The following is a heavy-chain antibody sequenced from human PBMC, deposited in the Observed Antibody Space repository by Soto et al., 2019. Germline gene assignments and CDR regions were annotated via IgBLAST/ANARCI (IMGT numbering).Heavy chain of an antibody. J-gene: IGHJ5*02. CDR3: ARVSYDSSGYLDNWFDP. V-gene: IGHV1-18*01. CDR1: GYTFTSYC. CDR2: ISAYNGNT. Sequence: ASGNVSCKASGYTFTSYCISWVRQAPGQGLEWMGWISAYNGNTNYAQKLQGRVTMTTDTSTSTAYMELRSLRSDDTAVYYCARVSYDSSGYLDNWFDPWGQGTLVTVSS. D-gene: IGHD3-22*01.